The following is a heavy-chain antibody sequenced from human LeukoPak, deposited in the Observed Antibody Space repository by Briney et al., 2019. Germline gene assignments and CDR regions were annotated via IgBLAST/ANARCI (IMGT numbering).Heavy chain of an antibody. CDR2: ISSSGSTI. D-gene: IGHD3-22*01. V-gene: IGHV3-48*03. CDR1: GFTFSSYE. J-gene: IGHJ4*02. CDR3: AREMGGYYYDSSGYFFDY. Sequence: PGGSLRLSCAASGFTFSSYEMNWVRQAPGKGLEWVSYISSSGSTIYYADSVKGRFTISRDNAKNSLYLRMNSLRAEDTAVYYCAREMGGYYYDSSGYFFDYWGQGTLVTVSS.